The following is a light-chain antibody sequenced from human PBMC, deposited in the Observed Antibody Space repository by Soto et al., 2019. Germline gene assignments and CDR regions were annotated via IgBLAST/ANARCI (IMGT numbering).Light chain of an antibody. CDR2: EIS. CDR3: MQATQFPIT. J-gene: IGKJ5*01. Sequence: IVMTQTPLSSPVTLGQPASISCRSSQSLVHSDGNTYLSWLQQRPGQPPRHLIYEISNRFSGVPDIFSGSGAGTDFTLKISRVEAEDVGVYYCMQATQFPITFGQGTRLEIK. CDR1: QSLVHSDGNTY. V-gene: IGKV2-24*01.